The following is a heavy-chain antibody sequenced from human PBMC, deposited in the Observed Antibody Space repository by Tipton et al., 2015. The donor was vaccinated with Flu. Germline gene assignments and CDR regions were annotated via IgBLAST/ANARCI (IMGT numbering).Heavy chain of an antibody. D-gene: IGHD3-22*01. CDR1: GYSISSGYY. CDR3: ARTIVVVSYFDY. Sequence: TLSLTCAVSGYSISSGYYWGWIRQPPGKGPEWIGSIYHSGSTYYNPSLKSRVTISVDTSKNQFSLKLSSVTAADTAVYYCARTIVVVSYFDYWGQGTLVTVSS. CDR2: IYHSGST. V-gene: IGHV4-38-2*01. J-gene: IGHJ4*02.